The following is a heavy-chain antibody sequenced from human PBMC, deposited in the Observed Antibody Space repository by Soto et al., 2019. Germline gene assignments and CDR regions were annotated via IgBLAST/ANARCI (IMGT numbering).Heavy chain of an antibody. CDR3: ARSVGSGFSGY. CDR1: GGSISSGDYY. D-gene: IGHD3-10*01. V-gene: IGHV4-30-4*01. CDR2: IYYSGST. J-gene: IGHJ4*02. Sequence: QVQLQESGPGLVKPSQTLSLTCTVSGGSISSGDYYWSWIRQPTGKGLEWIGYIYYSGSTYYNPSLKSRVTRSVDTSQNQFSLKLSSVTAADTAVYYGARSVGSGFSGYWGQGTLVTVSS.